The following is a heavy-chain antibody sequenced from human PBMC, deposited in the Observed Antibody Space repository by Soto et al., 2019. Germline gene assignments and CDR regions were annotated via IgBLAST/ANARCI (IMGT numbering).Heavy chain of an antibody. CDR1: GGSISSYY. V-gene: IGHV4-59*01. CDR2: IYYSGST. Sequence: SETLSLTCTVSGGSISSYYWSWIRQPPGKGLEWIGYIYYSGSTNYNPSLKSRVTISVDTSKNQFSLKLSSVTAADTAVYYCARGGVITSSSDDFDIRGQVPIVTVSS. D-gene: IGHD3-10*01. J-gene: IGHJ3*02. CDR3: ARGGVITSSSDDFDI.